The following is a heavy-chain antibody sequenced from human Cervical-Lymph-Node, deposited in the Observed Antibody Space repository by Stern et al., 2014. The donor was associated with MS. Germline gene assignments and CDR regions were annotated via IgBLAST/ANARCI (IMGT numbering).Heavy chain of an antibody. CDR2: IGWDDDK. J-gene: IGHJ4*02. D-gene: IGHD6-19*01. CDR1: GFSLSTSGMC. V-gene: IGHV2-70*01. Sequence: QVTLKESGPALVKPTQTLTLTCTFSGFSLSTSGMCGSWTRQPPGKALEWLAHIGWDDDKEHRTTLQTRLTISQANANKQTDLTLTNMDPVDTATYYCARNAVAGTLGGFDYWGQGTLVTVSS. CDR3: ARNAVAGTLGGFDY.